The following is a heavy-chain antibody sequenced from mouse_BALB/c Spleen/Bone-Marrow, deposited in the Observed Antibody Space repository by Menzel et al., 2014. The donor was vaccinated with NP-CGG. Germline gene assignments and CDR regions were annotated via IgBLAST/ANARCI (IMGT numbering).Heavy chain of an antibody. CDR1: GYTFSISG. J-gene: IGHJ1*01. D-gene: IGHD1-3*01. CDR3: SRGGYLKGYFDV. CDR2: IFPGNIST. V-gene: IGHV1-77*01. Sequence: VQLQQSGAELVKSGGSVKLSCKASGYTFSISGINWVRQRPEQGLLWIGRIFPGNISTEYNEMSKVKVTLTTDKSSSTAYMQHSRLASEDSAVCCCSRGGYLKGYFDVWGAGTTVTVSS.